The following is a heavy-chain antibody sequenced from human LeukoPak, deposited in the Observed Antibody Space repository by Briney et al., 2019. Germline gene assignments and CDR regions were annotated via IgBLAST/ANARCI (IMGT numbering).Heavy chain of an antibody. V-gene: IGHV4-61*02. CDR1: GGSISSGSYY. CDR3: ARARGGYNALDY. Sequence: PSETLSLTCTVSGGSISSGSYYWSWIRQPAGKGLEWIGRIYTSGSTNYNPSLKSRVTISVDTSKNQFSLKLSSVTAADTAVYYCARARGGYNALDYWGQGTLVTVSS. J-gene: IGHJ4*02. CDR2: IYTSGST. D-gene: IGHD5-24*01.